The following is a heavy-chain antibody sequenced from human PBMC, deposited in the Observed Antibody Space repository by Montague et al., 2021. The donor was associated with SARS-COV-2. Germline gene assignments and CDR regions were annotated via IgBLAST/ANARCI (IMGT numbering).Heavy chain of an antibody. CDR1: GGSMTNYY. CDR2: IYYRGST. D-gene: IGHD1-1*01. CDR3: ASRGNDDVLDY. J-gene: IGHJ4*02. Sequence: SXTLTLTCTVSGGSMTNYYWSWIRQPPGKGLEWLAYIYYRGSTSYNPSLMSRVTISVDTSKKQFSLKLSSVTAADTAVYYCASRGNDDVLDYWGQGTLVTVSS. V-gene: IGHV4-59*12.